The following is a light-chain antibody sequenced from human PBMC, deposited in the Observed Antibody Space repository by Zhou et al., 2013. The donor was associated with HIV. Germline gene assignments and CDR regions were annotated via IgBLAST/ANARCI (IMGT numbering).Light chain of an antibody. J-gene: IGKJ3*01. Sequence: DIQMTQSPSSLSASVGDRVTITCRASQSISSYLNWYQQKPGKAPKLLIYAASSLQSGVPSRFSGSGSGTEFTLTISSLQPDDFATYYCQQYDTYTFTFG. CDR2: AAS. V-gene: IGKV1-39*01. CDR1: QSISSY. CDR3: QQYDTYTFT.